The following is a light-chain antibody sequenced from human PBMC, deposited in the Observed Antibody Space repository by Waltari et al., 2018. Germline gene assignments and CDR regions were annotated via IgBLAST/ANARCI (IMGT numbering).Light chain of an antibody. V-gene: IGLV2-14*03. CDR3: SSYTTTSTWL. CDR1: SSDIGDNTY. Sequence: QSALTQPASVSGSPGQSIAISCTGASSDIGDNTYVSWYQQHPGKAPKVLIFDVDNRPSMISNRFSGSKSGNTASLTISGLQADDEADYYCSSYTTTSTWLFGGGTKVTVL. J-gene: IGLJ3*02. CDR2: DVD.